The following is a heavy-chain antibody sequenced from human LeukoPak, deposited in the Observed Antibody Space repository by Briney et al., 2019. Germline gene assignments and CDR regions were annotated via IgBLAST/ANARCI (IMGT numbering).Heavy chain of an antibody. V-gene: IGHV1-18*01. CDR1: GYTFASYG. J-gene: IGHJ4*02. CDR2: ISAYNGDT. D-gene: IGHD3-10*01. CDR3: ARGGYYGSGSFPDY. Sequence: ASVKVSCKASGYTFASYGINWVRQAPGQGLEWMGWISAYNGDTNYAQNLQDRVTMTTDTSTNTAYMELRSLRSDDTAVFYCARGGYYGSGSFPDYRGQGTLVTVSS.